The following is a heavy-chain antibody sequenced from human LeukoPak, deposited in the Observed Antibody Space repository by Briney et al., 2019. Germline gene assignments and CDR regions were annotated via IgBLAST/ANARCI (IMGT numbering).Heavy chain of an antibody. V-gene: IGHV3-7*01. J-gene: IGHJ3*02. CDR2: IKQDGSKK. CDR1: GFPFSSYW. CDR3: ARRNIAVADAFDI. D-gene: IGHD6-19*01. Sequence: GGSLRLSCVASGFPFSSYWMTWVRQAPGKGLEWVANIKQDGSKKSYVDSVKGRFTISRDNAKNSLYLQMNSLGAEDTAVYYCARRNIAVADAFDIWGQGTMVTVSS.